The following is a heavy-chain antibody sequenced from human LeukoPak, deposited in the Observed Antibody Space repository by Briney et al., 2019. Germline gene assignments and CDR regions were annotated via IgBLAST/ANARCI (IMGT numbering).Heavy chain of an antibody. V-gene: IGHV5-51*01. Sequence: KCGESLKISCKGSGYSFTTYWIGWVRQMPGKGLEWMGITFPADSDTRYNPSFQGQVTLSADKSISTAYLQWSSLKASDTAIYYCARLLTSGTNIRDWFDPWGQGTLVTVSS. CDR1: GYSFTTYW. CDR2: TFPADSDT. D-gene: IGHD3-16*01. J-gene: IGHJ5*02. CDR3: ARLLTSGTNIRDWFDP.